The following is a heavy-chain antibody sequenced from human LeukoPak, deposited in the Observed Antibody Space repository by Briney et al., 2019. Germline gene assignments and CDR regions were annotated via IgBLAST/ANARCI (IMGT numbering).Heavy chain of an antibody. CDR3: ARGYYDSSGYYLIDY. J-gene: IGHJ4*02. D-gene: IGHD3-22*01. Sequence: PGGSLRLSCAASGSTFSNYWMHWVRQAPGKGLVWVSRINSDGRSTSYADSVKGRFTISRDNAKNTLYLQMNSLRAEDTAVYYCARGYYDSSGYYLIDYWGQGTLVTVSS. V-gene: IGHV3-74*01. CDR1: GSTFSNYW. CDR2: INSDGRST.